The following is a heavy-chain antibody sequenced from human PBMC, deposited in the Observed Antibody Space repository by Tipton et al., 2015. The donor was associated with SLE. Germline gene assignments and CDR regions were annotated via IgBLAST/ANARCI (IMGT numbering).Heavy chain of an antibody. CDR1: GGSISSYY. Sequence: LRLSCTVSGGSISSYYWSWIRQPAGKGLEWIGRIYTSGSTNYNPSLKSRVTMSVDTSKNQFSQKLSSVTAADTAVYYCARAGVSYDAFDIWGQGTMVTVSS. CDR3: ARAGVSYDAFDI. D-gene: IGHD3-10*01. V-gene: IGHV4-4*07. J-gene: IGHJ3*02. CDR2: IYTSGST.